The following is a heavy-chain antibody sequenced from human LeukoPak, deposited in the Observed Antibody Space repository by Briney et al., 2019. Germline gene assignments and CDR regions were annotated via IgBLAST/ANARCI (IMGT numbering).Heavy chain of an antibody. CDR3: ARGGYCSGGSCYGDY. V-gene: IGHV3-48*04. D-gene: IGHD2-15*01. CDR1: GFTFSSYS. Sequence: GGSLRLSCAASGFTFSSYSMNWVRQAPGKGLEWVSYISSSSSTIYYADSVKGRFTISRDNAKNSLYLQMNSLRAEDTAVYCCARGGYCSGGSCYGDYWGQGTLVTVSS. J-gene: IGHJ4*02. CDR2: ISSSSSTI.